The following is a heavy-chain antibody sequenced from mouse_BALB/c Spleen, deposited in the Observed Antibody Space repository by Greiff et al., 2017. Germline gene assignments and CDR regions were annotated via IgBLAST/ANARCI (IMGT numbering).Heavy chain of an antibody. Sequence: VKLMESGPGLVAPSQSLSITCTASGFSFTGYGVNWVRQPPGKGLEWLGMIWGDGSTDYNSALKARLIISKDNSKSQVFLKMNSLQTDDAARYYCARDGVLRSFAYWGQGTLVTVSA. V-gene: IGHV2-6-7*01. J-gene: IGHJ3*01. CDR2: IWGDGST. CDR1: GFSFTGYG. D-gene: IGHD1-1*01. CDR3: ARDGVLRSFAY.